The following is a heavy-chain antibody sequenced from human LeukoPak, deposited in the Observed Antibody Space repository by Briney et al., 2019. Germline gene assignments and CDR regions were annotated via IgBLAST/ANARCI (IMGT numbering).Heavy chain of an antibody. J-gene: IGHJ2*01. V-gene: IGHV4-34*01. Sequence: SETLSLTCAVYGVSFSGYYWSWLRQPPGKGLEGIGEINDSGSTNYNPSLKSRHTISVDTSKTQFSLTLSSVPAAATAVYYCARGRLGPYGGNSRRWYFDLWGRGTMVTVS. D-gene: IGHD4-23*01. CDR1: GVSFSGYY. CDR3: ARGRLGPYGGNSRRWYFDL. CDR2: INDSGST.